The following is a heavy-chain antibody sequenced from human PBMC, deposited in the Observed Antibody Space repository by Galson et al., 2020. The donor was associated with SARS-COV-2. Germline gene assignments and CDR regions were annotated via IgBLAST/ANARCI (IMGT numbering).Heavy chain of an antibody. D-gene: IGHD3-10*01. CDR1: GYIFTDYW. Sequence: GESLKISCRGSGYIFTDYWVTWVRQMPGKGLEWVGIVDPVDLIVIYSPTFQGQVTISADKSTSTAYLQWSSLKASDSAMYYCAGGDLGTTYYLEYWGQGSLVTVSS. CDR2: VDPVDLIV. CDR3: AGGDLGTTYYLEY. V-gene: IGHV5-51*01. J-gene: IGHJ4*02.